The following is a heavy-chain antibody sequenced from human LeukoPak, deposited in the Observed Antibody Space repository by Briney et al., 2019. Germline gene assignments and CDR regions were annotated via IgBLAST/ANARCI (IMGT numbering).Heavy chain of an antibody. CDR2: INPSGGST. J-gene: IGHJ4*02. D-gene: IGHD2-2*01. Sequence: ASVKVSCKASGYTFTSYYMHWVRQAPGQGLEWMGIINPSGGSTSYAQKFQGRVTMTRDTSTSTVYMELSSLRSEDTAVYYCARDYDRYCSSTSCYGGFDYWGQGTLVTVSS. CDR1: GYTFTSYY. CDR3: ARDYDRYCSSTSCYGGFDY. V-gene: IGHV1-46*01.